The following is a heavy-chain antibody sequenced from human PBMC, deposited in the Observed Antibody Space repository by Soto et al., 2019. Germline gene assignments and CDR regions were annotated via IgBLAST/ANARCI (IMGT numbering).Heavy chain of an antibody. CDR2: ISSSGSTI. J-gene: IGHJ3*02. Sequence: GGSLRLSCAASGFTFSDYYMSWIRQAPGKGLEWVSYISSSGSTIYYADSVKGRFTISRDNAKNSLYLQMDSLRAEDTAVYYCARGVLRYFDWFGDAFDIWGQGTMVTVSS. V-gene: IGHV3-11*01. CDR3: ARGVLRYFDWFGDAFDI. D-gene: IGHD3-9*01. CDR1: GFTFSDYY.